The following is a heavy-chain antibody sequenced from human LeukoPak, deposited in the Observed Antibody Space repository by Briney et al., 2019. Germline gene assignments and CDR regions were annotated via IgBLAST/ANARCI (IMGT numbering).Heavy chain of an antibody. CDR1: GGTFSSYA. J-gene: IGHJ4*02. CDR2: IIPIFGTA. D-gene: IGHD3-22*01. V-gene: IGHV1-69*13. Sequence: SVKVSCKASGGTFSSYAISWVRQAPGQGLEWMGGIIPIFGTANYAQKFQGRVTITADESTSTAYMELSSLRSEDTAVYYCARGLYYDSSTPGGYCGQGTLVTVSS. CDR3: ARGLYYDSSTPGGY.